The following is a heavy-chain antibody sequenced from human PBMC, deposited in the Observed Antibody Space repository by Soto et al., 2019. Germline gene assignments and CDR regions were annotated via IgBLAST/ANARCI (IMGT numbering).Heavy chain of an antibody. CDR2: IRGRCKKFAT. CDR3: NRLSGDSLHDI. Sequence: EVQLVESGGGLVQPGGSLKVSCAGLGFNFSDSALHWVRQPSGKGLEWIGRIRGRCKKFATSYATSVRGRFSLSSDDSKNTAHLQMNRPRDDDTGVYVCNRLSGDSLHDIWGQGTLVTVSS. D-gene: IGHD4-17*01. J-gene: IGHJ4*02. CDR1: GFNFSDSA. V-gene: IGHV3-73*01.